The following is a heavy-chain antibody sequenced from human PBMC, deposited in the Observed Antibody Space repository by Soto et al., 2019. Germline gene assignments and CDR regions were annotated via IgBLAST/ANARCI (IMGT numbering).Heavy chain of an antibody. J-gene: IGHJ4*02. Sequence: SVKVSCKASGGTFSSYAISWVRQAPGQGLEWMGGIIPIFGTANYAQKFQGRVTITADESTSTAYMELRNLRSEDTAVYYCARGVHYDSSGYYYFYWSQGTLVTVSS. D-gene: IGHD3-22*01. CDR1: GGTFSSYA. V-gene: IGHV1-69*13. CDR3: ARGVHYDSSGYYYFY. CDR2: IIPIFGTA.